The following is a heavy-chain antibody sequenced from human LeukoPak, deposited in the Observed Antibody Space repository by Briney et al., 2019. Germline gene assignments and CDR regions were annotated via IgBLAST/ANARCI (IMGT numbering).Heavy chain of an antibody. J-gene: IGHJ6*03. V-gene: IGHV4-61*02. Sequence: SETLSLTCTVSGGSISRGSYYWSWIRQPPGKGLEWIGRIYTSGSTNYNPSLKSRVTISVDTSKNQFSLKLSSVTAADTAVYYCARGRRYCSSTSCYPQDMDVWGKGTTVTVSS. CDR3: ARGRRYCSSTSCYPQDMDV. CDR2: IYTSGST. D-gene: IGHD2-2*01. CDR1: GGSISRGSYY.